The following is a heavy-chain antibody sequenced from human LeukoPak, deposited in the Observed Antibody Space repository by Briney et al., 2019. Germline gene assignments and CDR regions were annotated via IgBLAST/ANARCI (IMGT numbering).Heavy chain of an antibody. CDR1: GFTFSSYG. J-gene: IGHJ3*02. CDR3: AKDVYDSSGIGAFDI. Sequence: GGSLRLSCAASGFTFSSYGMHWVRQAPGKGLEWVAVISYDGSNKYYADSVKGRFTISRDNSKNTLYLQMNSLRAEDTAVYYCAKDVYDSSGIGAFDIWGQGTMVTVSS. CDR2: ISYDGSNK. D-gene: IGHD3-22*01. V-gene: IGHV3-30*18.